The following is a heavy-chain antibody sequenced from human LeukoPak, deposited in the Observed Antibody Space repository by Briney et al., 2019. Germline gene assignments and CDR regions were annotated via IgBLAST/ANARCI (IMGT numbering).Heavy chain of an antibody. CDR1: GYTFTNYF. Sequence: ASVKVSCKASGYTFTNYFIHWVRQAPGQGLGWMGIINPSGGSTDYAQKFQGRVSMTRDTSTSTVYMELSSLGSEDTAVYYCARAAAGSDYFDCWGQGTLVTVSS. CDR3: ARAAAGSDYFDC. J-gene: IGHJ4*02. D-gene: IGHD6-13*01. V-gene: IGHV1-46*01. CDR2: INPSGGST.